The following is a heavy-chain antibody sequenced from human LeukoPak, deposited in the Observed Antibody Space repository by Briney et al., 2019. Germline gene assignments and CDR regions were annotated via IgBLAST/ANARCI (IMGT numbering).Heavy chain of an antibody. CDR1: GFTFSGCW. V-gene: IGHV5-51*01. CDR2: VFPGDSET. CDR3: ARVDGTRGGDC. Sequence: GESLKIFCKGVGFTFSGCWICWVRHMPGKRLQGLGVVFPGDSETRYSPSFEGQVTMSADMSISTAYLQWSTLKASDSGIYYCARVDGTRGGDCWGQGTMVTVSS. J-gene: IGHJ4*02. D-gene: IGHD3-16*01.